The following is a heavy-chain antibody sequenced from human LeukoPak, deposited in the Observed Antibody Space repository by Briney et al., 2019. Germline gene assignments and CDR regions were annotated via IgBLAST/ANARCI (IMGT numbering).Heavy chain of an antibody. V-gene: IGHV3-23*01. Sequence: GGSLRLSCAASGFTFSSYAMSWVRQAPGKGLEWVSAISGSGGSTYYADSVKGRFIISRDNAQNSLYLQMNSLRAEDTAVYYCARDPLTLYDYYMDVWGKGTTVTVSS. CDR1: GFTFSSYA. CDR2: ISGSGGST. CDR3: ARDPLTLYDYYMDV. J-gene: IGHJ6*03. D-gene: IGHD3-9*01.